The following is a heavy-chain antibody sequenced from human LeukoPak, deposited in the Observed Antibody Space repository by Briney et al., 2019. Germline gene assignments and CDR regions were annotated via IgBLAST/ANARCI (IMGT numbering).Heavy chain of an antibody. D-gene: IGHD3-3*01. CDR2: MNPNSGDT. V-gene: IGHV1-8*03. Sequence: GASVKVSCKASGYTFISYDVNWVRQAPGQGLEWMGWMNPNSGDTGYAQKFQGRVTFTRNTSITTAYMELSSLRSEDTAVYYCARGAPILRFLEWLPDYWGQGTLVTASS. CDR3: ARGAPILRFLEWLPDY. J-gene: IGHJ4*02. CDR1: GYTFISYD.